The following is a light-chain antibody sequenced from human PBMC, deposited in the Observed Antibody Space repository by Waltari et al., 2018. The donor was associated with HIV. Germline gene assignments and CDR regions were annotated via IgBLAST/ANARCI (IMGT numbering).Light chain of an antibody. Sequence: QSVLTQPPSASGAPGQRVTISCSGSFSNIGSNTVNWYQQLPGTAPRLLIYGSSQWPSGVPDRFSGSRSDTSASLDISGLHSEDEGDYYCAVWDDSLSEYVFATGTKVFVL. V-gene: IGLV1-44*01. CDR2: GSS. CDR3: AVWDDSLSEYV. CDR1: FSNIGSNT. J-gene: IGLJ1*01.